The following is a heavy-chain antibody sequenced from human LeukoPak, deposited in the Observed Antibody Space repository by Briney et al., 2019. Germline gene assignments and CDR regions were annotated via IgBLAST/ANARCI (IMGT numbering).Heavy chain of an antibody. V-gene: IGHV4-34*01. D-gene: IGHD5-24*01. CDR2: NNQRGST. Sequence: SQTMSLTCAVYGRSFSGYYWSWIRQPPTRGLEWIGENNQRGSTNYNPSLKSRVTISVDKSTNQFSLKLSSGTAVDTAVYYCARAQATIKSFYFGMDVWGQGTTVPVSS. CDR1: GRSFSGYY. CDR3: ARAQATIKSFYFGMDV. J-gene: IGHJ6*02.